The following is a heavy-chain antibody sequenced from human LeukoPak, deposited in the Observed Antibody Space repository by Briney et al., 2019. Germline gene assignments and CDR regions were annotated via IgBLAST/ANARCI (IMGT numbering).Heavy chain of an antibody. V-gene: IGHV3-11*01. Sequence: GSLRLSCAASGFTFSDYYMSWIRQAPGKGLEWVSYISSSGSTIYYADSVKGRFTISRDNAKNSLYLQVNSLRAEDTAVYYCARATQWLVPLSAFDIWGQGTMVTVSP. J-gene: IGHJ3*02. CDR2: ISSSGSTI. CDR3: ARATQWLVPLSAFDI. D-gene: IGHD6-19*01. CDR1: GFTFSDYY.